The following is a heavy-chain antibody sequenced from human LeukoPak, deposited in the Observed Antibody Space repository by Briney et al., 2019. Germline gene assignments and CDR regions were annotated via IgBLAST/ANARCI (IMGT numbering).Heavy chain of an antibody. CDR3: ARNGAPFYYDSIPPNWFDP. J-gene: IGHJ5*02. CDR2: INPNSGGT. CDR1: GYTFTGYY. V-gene: IGHV1-2*02. Sequence: ASVKVSCKASGYTFTGYYIHWVRQAPGQGLEWMGWINPNSGGTNCAQKFQGRVTMTRDTSINTAYMELSRLRSDDTAVYYCARNGAPFYYDSIPPNWFDPWGQGTLVTVSS. D-gene: IGHD3-22*01.